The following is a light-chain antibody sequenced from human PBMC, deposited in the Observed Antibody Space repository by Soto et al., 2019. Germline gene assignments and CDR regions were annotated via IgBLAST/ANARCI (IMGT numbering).Light chain of an antibody. J-gene: IGKJ5*01. Sequence: EIVMTHSPATLAVSPWERATLSCRASQTVSSNLVWYQQKPGQAPRLLIYAASTRAPGIPARFSGSGSGTEFTLTISSLQSEDFAVYYCQQRDSWPITFGQGTRLEIK. CDR2: AAS. CDR3: QQRDSWPIT. CDR1: QTVSSN. V-gene: IGKV3-15*01.